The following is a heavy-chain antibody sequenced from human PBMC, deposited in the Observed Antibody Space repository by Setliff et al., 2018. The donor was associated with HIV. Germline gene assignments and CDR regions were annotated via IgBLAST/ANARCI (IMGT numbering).Heavy chain of an antibody. Sequence: SETLSLTCTVSDDPINSFYWSWIRQPPGKGLEWIGYIYTSGSTNYNPSLEGRVTISVDTSKNQFSLKLSSVTAADTAAYYCARTPEDYDQYFFDRWGQGTLVTVS. J-gene: IGHJ4*02. CDR1: DDPINSFY. D-gene: IGHD3-22*01. CDR3: ARTPEDYDQYFFDR. V-gene: IGHV4-4*09. CDR2: IYTSGST.